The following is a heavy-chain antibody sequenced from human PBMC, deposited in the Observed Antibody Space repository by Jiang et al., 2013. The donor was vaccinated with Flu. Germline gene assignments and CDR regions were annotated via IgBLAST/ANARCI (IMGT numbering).Heavy chain of an antibody. V-gene: IGHV3-21*06. CDR3: ARGLYSSSWYLDY. CDR2: ISRSGTYI. J-gene: IGHJ4*02. D-gene: IGHD6-13*01. Sequence: ISRSGTYIYYADSVKGRFTISRDNAKNSLYLQMNSLRAEDTAVYYCARGLYSSSWYLDYWGQGTLVTVSS.